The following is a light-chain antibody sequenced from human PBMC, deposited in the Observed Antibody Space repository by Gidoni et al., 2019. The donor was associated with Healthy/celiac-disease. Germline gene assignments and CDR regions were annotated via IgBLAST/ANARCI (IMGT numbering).Light chain of an antibody. CDR2: EVS. J-gene: IGLJ2*01. CDR1: SSDVGGYNY. V-gene: IGLV2-14*01. CDR3: SSYTSSSTLV. Sequence: QSALTQPASVSGSPGQSSTISCTGTSSDVGGYNYVSWYQQHPGKDPKLMSYEVSNRPSWVSNRFSGSKSGNTASRTISGLQAEDEADYYCSSYTSSSTLVFGGGTKLTVL.